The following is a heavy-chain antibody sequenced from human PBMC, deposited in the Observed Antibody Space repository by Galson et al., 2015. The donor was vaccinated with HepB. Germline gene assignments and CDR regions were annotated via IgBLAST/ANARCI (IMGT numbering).Heavy chain of an antibody. D-gene: IGHD3-9*01. Sequence: SVKVSCKASGGTFSSYAISWVRQAPGQGLEWMGGIIPIFGTANYAQKFQGRVTITADESTSTAYMELSSLRSEDTAVYYCARAYYDILTGYDTHAFDIWGQGTMVTVSS. J-gene: IGHJ3*02. CDR2: IIPIFGTA. CDR1: GGTFSSYA. V-gene: IGHV1-69*13. CDR3: ARAYYDILTGYDTHAFDI.